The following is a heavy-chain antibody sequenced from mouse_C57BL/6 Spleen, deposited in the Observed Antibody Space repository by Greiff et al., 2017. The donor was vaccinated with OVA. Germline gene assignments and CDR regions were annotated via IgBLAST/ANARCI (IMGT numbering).Heavy chain of an antibody. D-gene: IGHD2-4*01. J-gene: IGHJ2*01. V-gene: IGHV1-69*01. CDR3: ARKENDYGRYYFDY. Sequence: QVQLKQPGAELVMPGASVKLSCKASGYTFTSYWMHWVKQRPGQGLEWIGEIDPSDSYTNYNQKFKGKSTLTVDKSSSTAYMQLSSLTSEDSAVYYCARKENDYGRYYFDYWGQGTTLTVSS. CDR2: IDPSDSYT. CDR1: GYTFTSYW.